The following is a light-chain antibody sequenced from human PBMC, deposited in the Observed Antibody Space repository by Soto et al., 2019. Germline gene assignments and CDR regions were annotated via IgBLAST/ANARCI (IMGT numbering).Light chain of an antibody. V-gene: IGLV1-47*01. J-gene: IGLJ3*02. Sequence: QSVLTQPPSVSGAPGQRVTISCTGSNSNIGAGYDVHWYQQLPGIAPKLLIYRNNQRPSGVPDRFSGSKSGTSASLAISGLRSEYEADYYCAVWDDNLRGVFGGGTQLTVL. CDR2: RNN. CDR3: AVWDDNLRGV. CDR1: NSNIGAGYD.